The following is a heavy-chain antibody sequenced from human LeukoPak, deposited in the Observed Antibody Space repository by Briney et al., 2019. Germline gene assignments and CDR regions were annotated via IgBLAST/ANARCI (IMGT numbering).Heavy chain of an antibody. Sequence: ASVKVSCKASGGTVSRYPISWVRQAPGQGLEWMGWISAYNGNTNYAQKLQGRVTMTTDTSTSTAYMELRSLRSDDTAVYYCARVGKYFDWLFSFDYWGQGTLVTVSS. D-gene: IGHD3-9*01. V-gene: IGHV1-18*01. CDR2: ISAYNGNT. CDR1: GGTVSRYP. J-gene: IGHJ4*02. CDR3: ARVGKYFDWLFSFDY.